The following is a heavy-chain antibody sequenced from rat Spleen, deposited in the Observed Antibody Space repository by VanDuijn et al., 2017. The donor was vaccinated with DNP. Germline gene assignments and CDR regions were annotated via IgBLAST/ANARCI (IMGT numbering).Heavy chain of an antibody. J-gene: IGHJ3*01. CDR1: GYTFTTYY. CDR2: INTGSGAT. D-gene: IGHD4-1*01. V-gene: IGHV1-43*01. Sequence: QVQLRQSGAEPAKPGSSVKISCKASGYTFTTYYISWIKQTTGQDLEYIGYINTGSGATNYNEKFKGKATLTVDKSSSTAFIQLSSLTPDDSAVYYCARGGQGVWFASWGQGTLVTVSS. CDR3: ARGGQGVWFAS.